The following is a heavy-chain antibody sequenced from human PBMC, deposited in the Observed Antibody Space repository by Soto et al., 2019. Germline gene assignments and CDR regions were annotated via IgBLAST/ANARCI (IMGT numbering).Heavy chain of an antibody. CDR1: GGSISTGGYY. D-gene: IGHD4-17*01. CDR2: IYYSGST. CDR3: ARGLSVTLFDI. V-gene: IGHV4-31*03. J-gene: IGHJ4*02. Sequence: QVQLQESGPGLVKPSQTLCVTCTVSGGSISTGGYYWTWIRQHPGKGLEWIGYIYYSGSTYYNPSLKSRVTISVDTSKNQFSLKLSSVPAAATAVYYCARGLSVTLFDIWGQGTLVTVSS.